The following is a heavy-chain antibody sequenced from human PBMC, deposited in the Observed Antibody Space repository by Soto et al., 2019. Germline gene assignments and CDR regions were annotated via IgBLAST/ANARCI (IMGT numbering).Heavy chain of an antibody. Sequence: PGGSLRLSCAASGFTFSSYAMSWVRQAPGKGLEWVSAISGSGGSTYYADSVKGRFTISRDNSKNTLYLQMNSLRAEDTAVYYCATFLKLWVYGLNYYDSSGQGYGMDVWGQGTKVTVS. V-gene: IGHV3-23*01. CDR1: GFTFSSYA. CDR3: ATFLKLWVYGLNYYDSSGQGYGMDV. J-gene: IGHJ6*02. D-gene: IGHD3-22*01. CDR2: ISGSGGST.